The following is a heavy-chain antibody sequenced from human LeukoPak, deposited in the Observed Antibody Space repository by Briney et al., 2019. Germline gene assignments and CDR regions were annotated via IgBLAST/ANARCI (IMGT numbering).Heavy chain of an antibody. CDR1: GYTLTELS. Sequence: ASVKVSCKVSGYTLTELSMHWVRQAPGKGLEWMGGFDPEDGETIYAQKLQGRVTMTEDTSTDTAYMELSSLRSEDTAVYYCATSQAIHPLYYYGMDVWGQGTTVTVSS. CDR2: FDPEDGET. D-gene: IGHD5-18*01. CDR3: ATSQAIHPLYYYGMDV. J-gene: IGHJ6*02. V-gene: IGHV1-24*01.